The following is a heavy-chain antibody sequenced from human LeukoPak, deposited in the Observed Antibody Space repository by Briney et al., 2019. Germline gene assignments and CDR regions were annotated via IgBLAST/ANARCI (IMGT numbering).Heavy chain of an antibody. CDR1: GFTFSSYA. Sequence: PGGSLRLSCAASGFTFSSYAMSWVRQAPGKGLEWVSAISGSGGSTYYADSVKGRFTISRDNSKNTLYLQMNSLRAEDTAVYYCARSYCSGGSCEPAFDYWGQGTLVTVSS. J-gene: IGHJ4*02. D-gene: IGHD2-15*01. CDR3: ARSYCSGGSCEPAFDY. CDR2: ISGSGGST. V-gene: IGHV3-23*01.